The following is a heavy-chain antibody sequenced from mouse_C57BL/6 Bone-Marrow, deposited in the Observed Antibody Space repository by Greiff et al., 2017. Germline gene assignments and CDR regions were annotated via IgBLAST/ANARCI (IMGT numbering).Heavy chain of an antibody. CDR2: ISGGGGNT. CDR1: GFTFSSYT. J-gene: IGHJ4*01. V-gene: IGHV5-9*01. CDR3: ARRGFPYYAMDY. Sequence: DVQLVESGGGLVKPGGSLKLSCAASGFTFSSYTMSWVRQTPEKRLEWVATISGGGGNTYYPDSVKGRFTISRDNAKNTLYLQMSSLRSEDTALYYCARRGFPYYAMDYWGQGTSVTVSS.